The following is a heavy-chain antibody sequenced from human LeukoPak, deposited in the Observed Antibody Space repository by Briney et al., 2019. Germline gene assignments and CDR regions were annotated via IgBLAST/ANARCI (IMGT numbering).Heavy chain of an antibody. D-gene: IGHD5-24*01. CDR1: GFTFSNFW. V-gene: IGHV3-74*01. CDR3: ASLGEMATIQGGIAFDI. Sequence: GGSLRLSCAASGFTFSNFWMHWVRQAPGKGLVWVSRIDADGSTNYADSVKGRFSISRDNAKNTLYLQMNSLRVEDTAVYYCASLGEMATIQGGIAFDIWGQGTMVTVSS. J-gene: IGHJ3*02. CDR2: IDADGST.